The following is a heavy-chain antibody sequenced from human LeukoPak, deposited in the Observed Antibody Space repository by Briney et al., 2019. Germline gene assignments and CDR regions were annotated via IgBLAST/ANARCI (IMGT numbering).Heavy chain of an antibody. CDR1: GFTFGDYG. Sequence: GGSLRLSCTTSGFTFGDYGMSWVRQAPWKGLEWVGLIRSKTYGGTTEYAASVKGRFTISRDDSKTIAYLQMNSLKTEDTAVYYCSRNLYYSGSGSYYSDYWGQGTLVTVSS. CDR2: IRSKTYGGTT. CDR3: SRNLYYSGSGSYYSDY. V-gene: IGHV3-49*04. D-gene: IGHD3-10*01. J-gene: IGHJ4*02.